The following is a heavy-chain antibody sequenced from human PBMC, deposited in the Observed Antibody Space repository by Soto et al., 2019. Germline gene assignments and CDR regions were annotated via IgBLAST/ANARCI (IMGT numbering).Heavy chain of an antibody. J-gene: IGHJ6*02. D-gene: IGHD3-9*01. CDR3: AKDPHKPTADPLRYFVLYGMDV. CDR2: ISYDGSNK. CDR1: GFTFSSYG. Sequence: PGGSLRLSCAASGFTFSSYGMHWVRQAPGKGLEWVAVISYDGSNKYYADSVKGRFTISRDNSKNTLYLQMNSLRAEDTAVYYCAKDPHKPTADPLRYFVLYGMDVWGQGTTVTVSS. V-gene: IGHV3-30*18.